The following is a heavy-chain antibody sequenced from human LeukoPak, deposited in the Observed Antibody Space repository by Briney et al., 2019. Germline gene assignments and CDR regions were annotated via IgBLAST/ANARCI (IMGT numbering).Heavy chain of an antibody. CDR3: AREHSSVSSESKGYDH. Sequence: GGSLRLSCAASGLTFSDHYMSWSRQAPGKGLEWISYISFSHHTNYADSVKGRFTISRDDARNSLFLQMNSLRAEDTAVYYCAREHSSVSSESKGYDHWGQGTLVTVSS. J-gene: IGHJ4*02. CDR1: GLTFSDHY. V-gene: IGHV3-11*06. D-gene: IGHD6-19*01. CDR2: ISFSHHT.